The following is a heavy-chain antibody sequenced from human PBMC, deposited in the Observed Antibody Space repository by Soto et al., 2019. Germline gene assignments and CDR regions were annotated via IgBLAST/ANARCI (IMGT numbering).Heavy chain of an antibody. CDR3: ASSYSSSWYRAHYYYYYYMDV. Sequence: SETLSLTCTVSGGSISSYYWSWIRQPPGKGLEWIGYTYYSGSTNYNPSLKSRVTISVDTSKNQFSLKLSSVTAADTAVYYCASSYSSSWYRAHYYYYYYMDVWGKGTTVTVSS. V-gene: IGHV4-59*01. D-gene: IGHD6-13*01. CDR2: TYYSGST. CDR1: GGSISSYY. J-gene: IGHJ6*03.